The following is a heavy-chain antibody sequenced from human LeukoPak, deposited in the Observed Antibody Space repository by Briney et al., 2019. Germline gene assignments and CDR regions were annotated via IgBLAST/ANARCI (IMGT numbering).Heavy chain of an antibody. D-gene: IGHD2-2*02. CDR1: GVTVSSHY. CDR2: IYSGGST. Sequence: GGSLRHSCAASGVTVSSHYMSWVRQAPGKGLEWVSVIYSGGSTYYADSVKGRFTISRDSSKNTLYLQMNSLRAEDTAVYYCVISPNTYYFDYWGQGTLVTVSS. J-gene: IGHJ4*02. V-gene: IGHV3-53*01. CDR3: VISPNTYYFDY.